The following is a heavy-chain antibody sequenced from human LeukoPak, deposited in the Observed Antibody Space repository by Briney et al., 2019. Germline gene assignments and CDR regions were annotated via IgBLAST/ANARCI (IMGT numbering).Heavy chain of an antibody. CDR2: IREDGSEK. CDR1: GFTFSNYW. Sequence: GGSLRLSCAASGFTFSNYWMSWVRQAPGKGLEWVAKIREDGSEKYYVDSVKGQFTISRDNAKNSLFLQMDSLRAEDTAVYYCARDLAGHYYGSGSSFDYWGQGTLVTVSS. V-gene: IGHV3-7*01. D-gene: IGHD3-10*01. CDR3: ARDLAGHYYGSGSSFDY. J-gene: IGHJ4*02.